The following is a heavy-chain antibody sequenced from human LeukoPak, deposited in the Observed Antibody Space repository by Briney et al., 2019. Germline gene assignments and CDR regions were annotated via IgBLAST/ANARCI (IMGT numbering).Heavy chain of an antibody. Sequence: SETLSLTCTVSGGSISSYCWSWVRQPPGKGLEWIGYIYTSGSTDYNRSLKSRVTMSVDTSKNQLSMELRFLTAADTAVYYCATSYDAKTAPYDLWGQGTLVTVSS. D-gene: IGHD3-3*01. J-gene: IGHJ5*02. CDR1: GGSISSYC. CDR3: ATSYDAKTAPYDL. CDR2: IYTSGST. V-gene: IGHV4-4*09.